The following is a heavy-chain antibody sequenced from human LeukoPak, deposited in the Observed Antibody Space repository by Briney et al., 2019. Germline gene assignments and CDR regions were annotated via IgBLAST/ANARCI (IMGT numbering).Heavy chain of an antibody. V-gene: IGHV4-39*01. Sequence: EXXSLTCTVSGGSISSSSYYWGWIRQPPGTGLEWGGSIYYSGSTYYNPSLKSGVTISEDTYKKEFSLKLSSVTAADTAVYYCARQGSRLNYYDTSGDYWGQGTLVTVSS. CDR2: IYYSGST. J-gene: IGHJ4*02. D-gene: IGHD3-22*01. CDR1: GGSISSSSYY. CDR3: ARQGSRLNYYDTSGDY.